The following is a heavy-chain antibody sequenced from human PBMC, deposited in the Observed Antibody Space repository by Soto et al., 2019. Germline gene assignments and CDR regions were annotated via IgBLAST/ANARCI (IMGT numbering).Heavy chain of an antibody. J-gene: IGHJ4*02. V-gene: IGHV5-51*01. CDR3: ARSPRSSPYFDY. CDR1: GYTFSNFW. D-gene: IGHD6-13*01. Sequence: EVQLVQSGAEVKRPGESLRISCQCSGYTFSNFWIAWLRQLPGKGLEYMGIIYPGDSETRYSPSFHGKVTISADRSVGTAYLQWSSLEASDSAFYFCARSPRSSPYFDYWGQGALVTVSS. CDR2: IYPGDSET.